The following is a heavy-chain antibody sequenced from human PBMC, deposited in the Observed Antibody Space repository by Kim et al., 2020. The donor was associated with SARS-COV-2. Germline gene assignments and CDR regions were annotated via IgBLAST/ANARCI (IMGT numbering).Heavy chain of an antibody. CDR3: ARGHLEWLLYPAHWFDP. Sequence: GGSLRLSCAASGFTFSSYWMSWVRQAPGKGLEWVANIKQDGSEKYYVDSVKGRFTISRDNAKNSLYLQMNSLRAEDTAVYYCARGHLEWLLYPAHWFDPWGQRTLVTVSS. V-gene: IGHV3-7*01. CDR2: IKQDGSEK. J-gene: IGHJ5*02. CDR1: GFTFSSYW. D-gene: IGHD3-3*01.